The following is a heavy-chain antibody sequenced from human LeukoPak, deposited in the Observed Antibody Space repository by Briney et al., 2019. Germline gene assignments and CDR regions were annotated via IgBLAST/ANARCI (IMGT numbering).Heavy chain of an antibody. Sequence: SETLSLTCAVYGGSFSGYYWSWIRQPPGKGLEWIGEINHSVSTNYNPSLKSRVTISVDTSKNQFSLKLSSVTVADTAVYYCAREGYYYDSSGYRETKTDYWGQGTLVTVSS. CDR3: AREGYYYDSSGYRETKTDY. D-gene: IGHD3-22*01. V-gene: IGHV4-34*01. J-gene: IGHJ4*02. CDR1: GGSFSGYY. CDR2: INHSVST.